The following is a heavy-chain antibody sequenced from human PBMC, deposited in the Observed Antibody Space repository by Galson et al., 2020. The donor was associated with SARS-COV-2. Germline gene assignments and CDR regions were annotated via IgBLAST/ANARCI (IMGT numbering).Heavy chain of an antibody. CDR2: IYWDDDK. CDR3: ANRQYYGSGSLRAAFDY. V-gene: IGHV2-5*02. Sequence: SGHTLAKLTQPLTLTRTFSGFSLPTSGVGVGWIRQPPGEALEWLAVIYWDDDKRYSPSLKTRLTITNDTSKNQVVLTMTNMDPADTATYYCANRQYYGSGSLRAAFDYWGQGVLVTVSS. D-gene: IGHD3-10*01. CDR1: GFSLPTSGVG. J-gene: IGHJ4*02.